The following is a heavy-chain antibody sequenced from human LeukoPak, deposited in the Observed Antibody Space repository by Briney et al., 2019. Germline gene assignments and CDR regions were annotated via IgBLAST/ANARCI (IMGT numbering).Heavy chain of an antibody. CDR1: GYSISSGYY. Sequence: SETLSLTCVVSGYSISSGYYWGWLRQPPGKGLEWIGGIFRSGSTYFNPSLKSRVTISVDTSKNQFPLKLSSVTAADTAVYYCARVSSSGWFFDFWGQGTLVTVSS. CDR2: IFRSGST. D-gene: IGHD6-19*01. J-gene: IGHJ4*02. V-gene: IGHV4-38-2*01. CDR3: ARVSSSGWFFDF.